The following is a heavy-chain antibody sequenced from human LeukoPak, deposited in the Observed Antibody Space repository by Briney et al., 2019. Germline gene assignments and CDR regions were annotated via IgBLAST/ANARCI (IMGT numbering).Heavy chain of an antibody. D-gene: IGHD2-21*02. CDR3: ASAAYRGGDCYWPFDY. CDR2: ISSSGSTI. J-gene: IGHJ4*02. Sequence: GGSLRLSCAASGFTFSDYYMSWIRQAPGKGLEWVSYISSSGSTIYYADSVKGRFTISRDNAKNSLYLQMNSLRAEDTAVYYCASAAYRGGDCYWPFDYWGQGTLVTVSS. V-gene: IGHV3-11*01. CDR1: GFTFSDYY.